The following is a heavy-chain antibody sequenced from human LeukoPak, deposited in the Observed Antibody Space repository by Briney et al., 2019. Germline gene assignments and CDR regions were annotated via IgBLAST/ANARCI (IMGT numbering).Heavy chain of an antibody. CDR3: ARLAYSSGWYSLFDY. Sequence: PSETLSLTCTVSGGSISSGGYYWSWIRQHPGKGLEWIGYIYYSGSTYYNPPLKSRVTMSVDTSKNQFSLKLSSVTAADTAVYYCARLAYSSGWYSLFDYWGQGTLVTVSS. J-gene: IGHJ4*02. CDR2: IYYSGST. CDR1: GGSISSGGYY. D-gene: IGHD6-19*01. V-gene: IGHV4-31*03.